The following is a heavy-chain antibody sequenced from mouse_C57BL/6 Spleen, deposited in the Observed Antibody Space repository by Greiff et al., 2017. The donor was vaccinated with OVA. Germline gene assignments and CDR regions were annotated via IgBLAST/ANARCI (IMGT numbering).Heavy chain of an antibody. CDR3: ARHFITTVVATDY. D-gene: IGHD1-1*01. J-gene: IGHJ2*01. CDR1: GYTFTDYH. Sequence: VQLQQSGPELVKPGASVKMSCKASGYTFTDYHMHWVKQSHGKSLEWIGYINPNNGGTSYNQKFKGKATLTVNKSSSTAYMELRSLTSEDSAVYYCARHFITTVVATDYWGQGTTLTVSS. CDR2: INPNNGGT. V-gene: IGHV1-22*01.